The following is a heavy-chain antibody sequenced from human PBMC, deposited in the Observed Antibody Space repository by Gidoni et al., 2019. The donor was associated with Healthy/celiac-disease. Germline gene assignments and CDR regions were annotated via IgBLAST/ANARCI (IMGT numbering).Heavy chain of an antibody. Sequence: EVQRLESGGGLVQPGGSLRLSCAAAGVTFSSYAMSWVRQAPGKGLEWVSAISGSGGSTYYADSLKGRFTISRDNSKNTLYLQMNSLRAEDTAVYYCAKTYSLSSARWDYWGQGTLVTVSS. V-gene: IGHV3-23*01. CDR1: GVTFSSYA. CDR2: ISGSGGST. J-gene: IGHJ4*02. CDR3: AKTYSLSSARWDY. D-gene: IGHD4-4*01.